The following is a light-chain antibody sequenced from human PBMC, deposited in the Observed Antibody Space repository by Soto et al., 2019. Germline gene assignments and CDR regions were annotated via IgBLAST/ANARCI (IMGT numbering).Light chain of an antibody. J-gene: IGKJ2*01. V-gene: IGKV1-9*01. CDR1: QGINIF. CDR2: AAS. CDR3: QQRNSYPRT. Sequence: DIKLTQSPSFLSASVGDRVTITCRASQGINIFLAWFQQKPGKAPNLRISAASTLQSGVPSRFSGSGSETEFTLAITSLQPEDSPTYYCQQRNSYPRTFGQGTKVDIK.